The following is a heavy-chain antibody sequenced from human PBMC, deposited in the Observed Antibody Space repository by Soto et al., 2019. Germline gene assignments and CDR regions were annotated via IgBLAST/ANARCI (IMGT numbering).Heavy chain of an antibody. V-gene: IGHV3-23*01. J-gene: IGHJ4*02. CDR3: AKDREYSGYGYYFDS. CDR2: ISGSGGST. CDR1: GFTFSSYA. Sequence: GGSLRLSCAASGFTFSSYAMSWVRQAPGKGLEWVSAISGSGGSTYYADSVKGRFTISRDNSKNTLYLQMNSLRAEDTAVYYCAKDREYSGYGYYFDSWGQGTLVTVSS. D-gene: IGHD5-12*01.